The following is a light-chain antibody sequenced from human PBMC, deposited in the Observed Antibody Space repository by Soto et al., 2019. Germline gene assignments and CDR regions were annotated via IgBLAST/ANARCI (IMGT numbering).Light chain of an antibody. CDR1: SSDVGGYNY. J-gene: IGLJ1*01. CDR2: DVS. V-gene: IGLV2-14*01. CDR3: SSYTSSSRNV. Sequence: QSVLTQPASVSGSPGQSITISCPGTSSDVGGYNYVSWYQQHPGKAPKLMIYDVSNRPSGVSNRFSGSKSGNTASLTISGLQAEDEADYYCSSYTSSSRNVFGTGTKVTVL.